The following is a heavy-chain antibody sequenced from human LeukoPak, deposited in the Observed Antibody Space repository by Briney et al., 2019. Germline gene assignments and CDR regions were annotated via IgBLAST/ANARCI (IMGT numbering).Heavy chain of an antibody. CDR1: GGSISSSSYY. Sequence: SETLSLTCTVSGGSISSSSYYWGWIRQPPRKGLEWIGSIYYSGSTYYNPSLKSRVTISVDTSKNQFSLKLSSVTAADTAVYYCARIGSPQYYYNSSGYYYAGAFDIWGQGTMVTVSS. CDR3: ARIGSPQYYYNSSGYYYAGAFDI. V-gene: IGHV4-39*07. CDR2: IYYSGST. J-gene: IGHJ3*02. D-gene: IGHD3-22*01.